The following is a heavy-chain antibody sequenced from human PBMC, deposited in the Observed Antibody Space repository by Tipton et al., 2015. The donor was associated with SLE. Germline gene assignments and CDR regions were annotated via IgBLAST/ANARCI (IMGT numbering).Heavy chain of an antibody. CDR2: IYYSGST. D-gene: IGHD3-10*01. CDR3: ARDHLPGGYYYYMDV. Sequence: TLSLTCTVSGGSINTYFWSWVRQPPGKGLEWLGHIYYSGSTDYNPSLKSRVTISVGTSKNQFSLKLSSVTAADTAVYYCARDHLPGGYYYYMDVWGKGTTVTVSS. CDR1: GGSINTYF. V-gene: IGHV4-59*01. J-gene: IGHJ6*03.